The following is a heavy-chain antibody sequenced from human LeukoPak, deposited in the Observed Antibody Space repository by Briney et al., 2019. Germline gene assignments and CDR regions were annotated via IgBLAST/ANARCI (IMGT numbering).Heavy chain of an antibody. V-gene: IGHV3-23*01. Sequence: QRGGSLRLSCAVSGFTFCSYAMICLLRTPGEGREWVSAISGSGGSTYYSASVEGRFTLSRDSSKNTLYLHMNSLRAEDTAVYYCAKDRVAAAADYWGQGTLVTVSS. CDR2: ISGSGGST. J-gene: IGHJ4*02. CDR1: GFTFCSYA. CDR3: AKDRVAAAADY. D-gene: IGHD6-13*01.